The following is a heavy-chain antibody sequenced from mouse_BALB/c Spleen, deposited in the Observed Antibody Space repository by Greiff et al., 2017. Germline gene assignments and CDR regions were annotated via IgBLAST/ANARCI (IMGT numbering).Heavy chain of an antibody. V-gene: IGHV1-80*01. CDR2: IYSGDGET. J-gene: IGHJ1*01. Sequence: QVQLQRSGAGLVRPGSSVKIPCKAFCDAFSSLWMNWVKQRPGQGLEWIGQIYSGDGETNYNGKFKGKATLTAYKSSSTAYMQISSLTSENSKVYFCARSDGDDVDWYFDDWGAGTTVTVSS. CDR3: ARSDGDDVDWYFDD. D-gene: IGHD2-2*01. CDR1: CDAFSSLW.